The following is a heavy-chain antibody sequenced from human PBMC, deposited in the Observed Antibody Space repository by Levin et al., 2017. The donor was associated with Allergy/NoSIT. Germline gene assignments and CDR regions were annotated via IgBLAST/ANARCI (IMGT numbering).Heavy chain of an antibody. CDR1: GFTFSSYA. CDR2: ISGSGGST. V-gene: IGHV3-23*01. D-gene: IGHD4-17*01. CDR3: ANHIDYGDYVEAFDY. Sequence: QAGGSLRLSCAASGFTFSSYAMSWVRQAPGKGLEWVSAISGSGGSTYYADSVKGRFTISRDNSKNTLYLQMNSLRAEDTAVYYCANHIDYGDYVEAFDYWGQGTLVTVSS. J-gene: IGHJ4*02.